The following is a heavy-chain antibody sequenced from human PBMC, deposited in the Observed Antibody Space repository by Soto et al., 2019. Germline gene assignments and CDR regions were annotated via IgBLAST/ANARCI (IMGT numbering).Heavy chain of an antibody. CDR3: ARGVGDHYDSSGYYSTFDY. Sequence: GGSLRLSCAASGFTFSGYGMHWVRQAPGKGLEWVAVIWYDGSNKYYADSVKGRFTISRDNSKSTLYLQVNSLRAEDTAVYYCARGVGDHYDSSGYYSTFDYWGQGTLVTVSS. CDR2: IWYDGSNK. J-gene: IGHJ4*02. V-gene: IGHV3-33*01. CDR1: GFTFSGYG. D-gene: IGHD3-22*01.